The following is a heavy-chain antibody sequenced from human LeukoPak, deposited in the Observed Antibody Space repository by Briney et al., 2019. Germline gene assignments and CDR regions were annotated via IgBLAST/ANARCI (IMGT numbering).Heavy chain of an antibody. Sequence: PSETLSLTCTVSGGSISSSSYYWGWNRQPPGKGLEWIGSIYYSGSTYYNPSLKSRVTISVDTSKNQFSLKLSSVTAADTAVYYCARDPIGGVVTRYNWFDPWGQGTLVTVSS. D-gene: IGHD3-3*01. CDR1: GGSISSSSYY. CDR3: ARDPIGGVVTRYNWFDP. J-gene: IGHJ5*02. V-gene: IGHV4-39*07. CDR2: IYYSGST.